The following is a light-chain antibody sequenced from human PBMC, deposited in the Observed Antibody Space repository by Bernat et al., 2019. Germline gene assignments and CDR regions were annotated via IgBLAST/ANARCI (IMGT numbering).Light chain of an antibody. CDR3: SSYTSSGTLV. CDR2: DVR. CDR1: SSDVGGYNY. J-gene: IGLJ3*02. Sequence: QSALTQPASVSGSPGQSITISCTGTSSDVGGYNYVSWYQQHPGSAPKLMIYDVRDRPSGISNRFSGSKSGNTSSLTISGLLAEGEADYYCSSYTSSGTLVFGGGTRLTVL. V-gene: IGLV2-14*03.